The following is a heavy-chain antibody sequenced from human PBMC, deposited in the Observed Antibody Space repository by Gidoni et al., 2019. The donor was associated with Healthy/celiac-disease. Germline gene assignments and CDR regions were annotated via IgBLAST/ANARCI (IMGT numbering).Heavy chain of an antibody. CDR3: ARGRRDGQWLYGFDY. CDR1: GGSFSGYS. V-gene: IGHV4-34*01. Sequence: QVQLQQWGAGLLKPSETLSLTCAVYGGSFSGYSWSWIRQPPGKGLQWIGEINHSGSTQYNPSLNTRVTISVDTSKNQFSLKLSSVTAADTTVYYCARGRRDGQWLYGFDYWGQGNLVTVSS. D-gene: IGHD6-19*01. CDR2: INHSGST. J-gene: IGHJ4*02.